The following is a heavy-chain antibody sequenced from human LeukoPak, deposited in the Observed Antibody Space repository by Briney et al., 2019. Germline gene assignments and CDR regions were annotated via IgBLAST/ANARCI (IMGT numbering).Heavy chain of an antibody. J-gene: IGHJ5*02. D-gene: IGHD3-9*01. CDR1: GFTFSSYN. Sequence: GGSLRLFCAASGFTFSSYNMNWVRQAPGKGLEWVSYISSSSSTIYYADSVKGRFTISRDNAKNSLYLQMNSLRAEDTALYYCAKDISPDILTGYSAWGQGTLVTVSS. CDR2: ISSSSSTI. V-gene: IGHV3-48*04. CDR3: AKDISPDILTGYSA.